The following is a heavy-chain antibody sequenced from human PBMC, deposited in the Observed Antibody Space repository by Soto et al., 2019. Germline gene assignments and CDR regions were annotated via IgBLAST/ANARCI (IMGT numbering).Heavy chain of an antibody. D-gene: IGHD3-3*01. J-gene: IGHJ5*02. CDR1: GGTISSCDFY. CDR2: IYYSGST. V-gene: IGHV4-30-4*01. CDR3: ASAGVFFGFWSGSTNWFDP. Sequence: SETLSLTCTVSGGTISSCDFYWCWIRQPPGKGLEGIGYIYYSGSTYYNPSLKSRVTISVDTSKNQFSLKLSSVTAADTAVYYCASAGVFFGFWSGSTNWFDPWGQGTLVTVSS.